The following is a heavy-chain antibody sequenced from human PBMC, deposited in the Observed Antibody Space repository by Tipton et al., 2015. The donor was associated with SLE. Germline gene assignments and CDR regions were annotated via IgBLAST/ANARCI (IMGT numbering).Heavy chain of an antibody. CDR3: ARGDCSAGTCYFYYYMDV. D-gene: IGHD2-15*01. Sequence: RSLRLSCTASGFTFGDYAMNWVRQAPGKGLEWVGFIRSKAYGGTTEYAASVKGRFTISRDDSKSIAYLQMNSLKTEDTAVYYCARGDCSAGTCYFYYYMDVWGKGTTVTVSS. V-gene: IGHV3-49*04. CDR2: IRSKAYGGTT. J-gene: IGHJ6*03. CDR1: GFTFGDYA.